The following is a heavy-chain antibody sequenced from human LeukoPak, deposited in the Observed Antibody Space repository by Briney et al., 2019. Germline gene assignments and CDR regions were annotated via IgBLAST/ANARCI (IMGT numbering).Heavy chain of an antibody. D-gene: IGHD1-1*01. J-gene: IGHJ1*01. Sequence: PGGSLRLSCATSGFTFSRHWMSWVRQAPGKGLEWVANINQDGSAKYYVDSVKGRFTISRDNAKNSLYLQMNSLRSEDTAIYYCAEGTTGWGQGTLVTVSS. CDR3: AEGTTG. CDR1: GFTFSRHW. CDR2: INQDGSAK. V-gene: IGHV3-7*01.